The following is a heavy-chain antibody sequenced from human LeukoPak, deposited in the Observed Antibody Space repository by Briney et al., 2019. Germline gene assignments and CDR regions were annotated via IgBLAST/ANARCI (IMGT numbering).Heavy chain of an antibody. CDR2: IYSGGST. J-gene: IGHJ4*02. D-gene: IGHD6-19*01. CDR1: GYIFHNAW. Sequence: PGGSLRLSCADPGYIFHNAWVSCVRQAPGKGREWGSVIYSGGSTYYADSVKGRFTISRDKSKNTLYLQMDSLRAEDTAVYYCAVVESSGWYCDDYWGQGTLVTVSS. V-gene: IGHV3-53*01. CDR3: AVVESSGWYCDDY.